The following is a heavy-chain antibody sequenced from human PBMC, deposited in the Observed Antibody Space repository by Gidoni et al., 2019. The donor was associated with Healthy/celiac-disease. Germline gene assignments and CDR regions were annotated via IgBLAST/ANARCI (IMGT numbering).Heavy chain of an antibody. V-gene: IGHV3-21*05. CDR3: ASSKGIAPQDY. CDR2: ISSRSSYI. J-gene: IGHJ4*02. Sequence: EVQLVESGGGLVKPGGSLRPSCAASGSTFSSYSMNWVRQAQGKGLEWVSCISSRSSYIYYADSVKGRFTISRDNAKNSLYLQMNSLRAEDTAVYYCASSKGIAPQDYWGQGTLVTVSS. CDR1: GSTFSSYS. D-gene: IGHD6-13*01.